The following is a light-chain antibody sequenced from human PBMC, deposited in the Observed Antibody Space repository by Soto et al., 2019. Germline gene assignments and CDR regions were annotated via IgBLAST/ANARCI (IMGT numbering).Light chain of an antibody. CDR1: QSVSSN. J-gene: IGKJ2*01. CDR2: GAS. V-gene: IGKV3-11*01. Sequence: EIVMTQSPATLSVSPGERATLSCRASQSVSSNLAWYQQKPGQAPRLLIYGASNRATGIPARFSGSGSGTDFTLTISSLEPEDFAVYYCQHRGRWPRTFGQGTKLESK. CDR3: QHRGRWPRT.